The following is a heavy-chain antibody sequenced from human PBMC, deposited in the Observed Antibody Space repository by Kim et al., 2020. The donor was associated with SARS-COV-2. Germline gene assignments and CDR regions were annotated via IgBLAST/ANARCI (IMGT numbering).Heavy chain of an antibody. D-gene: IGHD2-2*01. Sequence: STLYANSVQGRFNGSRENPKNTLYLQMSSLRVEDTAVYYCAILSTADFDFWGQGSLVTVSS. V-gene: IGHV3-23*01. CDR2: ST. J-gene: IGHJ4*02. CDR3: AILSTADFDF.